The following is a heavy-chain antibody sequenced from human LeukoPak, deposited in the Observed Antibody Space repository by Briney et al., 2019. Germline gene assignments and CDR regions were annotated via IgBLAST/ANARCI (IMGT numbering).Heavy chain of an antibody. D-gene: IGHD5-18*01. CDR1: GFTFSSYG. V-gene: IGHV3-30*03. CDR3: VGYSYGYGAFDI. Sequence: GRSLRLSCAASGFTFSSYGMHWVRQAPGKGLEWVAVISYDGSNKYYADSVKGRFTISRDNSKNTLYLQMNSLGAEDTAVYYGVGYSYGYGAFDIWGQGTMVTVSS. CDR2: ISYDGSNK. J-gene: IGHJ3*02.